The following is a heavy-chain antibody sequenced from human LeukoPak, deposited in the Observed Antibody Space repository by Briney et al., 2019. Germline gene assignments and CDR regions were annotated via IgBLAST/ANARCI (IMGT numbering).Heavy chain of an antibody. CDR1: GFTFSSG. V-gene: IGHV3-30*18. J-gene: IGHJ4*02. D-gene: IGHD4-11*01. Sequence: PGGSLRLSCAASGFTFSSGMHWVRQAPGKGLEWVAVISYDGNHKYYGDSVKGRFTISRDNSKNTLYLQMNSLRAEDTAVYYCAKIGNYDLDYWGQGTLVTVSS. CDR3: AKIGNYDLDY. CDR2: ISYDGNHK.